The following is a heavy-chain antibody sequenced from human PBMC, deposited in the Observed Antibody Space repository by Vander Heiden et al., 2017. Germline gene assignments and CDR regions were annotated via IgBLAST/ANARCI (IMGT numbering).Heavy chain of an antibody. CDR2: ISYDGSNK. CDR1: GFTFSCYA. J-gene: IGHJ5*02. D-gene: IGHD6-19*01. Sequence: QVQLVESGGGVVQPGRSLRRSCAASGFTFSCYAMPWVGHAPGRGLEGGAVISYDGSNKFYADSVKGRFTISRDNSKNTLYLQMNSLRAEDTAVYYCARDRIPYSSGWYAGDWFDPWGQGTLVTVSS. V-gene: IGHV3-30-3*01. CDR3: ARDRIPYSSGWYAGDWFDP.